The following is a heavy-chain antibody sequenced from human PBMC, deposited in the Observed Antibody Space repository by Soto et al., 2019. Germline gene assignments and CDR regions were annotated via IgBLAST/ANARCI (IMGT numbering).Heavy chain of an antibody. J-gene: IGHJ4*02. V-gene: IGHV3-15*01. CDR3: AKGKANTVFGVDTLFDY. Sequence: GGSLRLSCAASGFTFSNAWMTWVRQAPGKGLEWVGRINRKTDGGTTGYAAPVRGRFTISRDDSKNTLYLQMNSLKTDDTAVFYCAKGKANTVFGVDTLFDYWGQGTQVTVSS. CDR2: INRKTDGGTT. D-gene: IGHD3-3*01. CDR1: GFTFSNAW.